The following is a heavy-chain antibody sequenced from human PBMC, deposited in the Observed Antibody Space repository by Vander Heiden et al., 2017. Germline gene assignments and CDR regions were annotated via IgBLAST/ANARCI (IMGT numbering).Heavy chain of an antibody. CDR1: GYSFVCYV. D-gene: IGHD3-10*01. CDR3: ARDRDGAGVD. J-gene: IGHJ4*02. V-gene: IGHV1-3*01. CDR2: INGGNGKT. Sequence: QVQLVQSGAEVRKPGASVKVSCKASGYSFVCYVFNWVRQERGQRLEWMGGINGGNGKTKYSETFQGRVTFTRDTSANIAYMELSSLTFDDTAVYYCARDRDGAGVDWGQGTM.